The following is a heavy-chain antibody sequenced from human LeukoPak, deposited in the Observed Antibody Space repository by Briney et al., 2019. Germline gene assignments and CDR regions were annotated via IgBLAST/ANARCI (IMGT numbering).Heavy chain of an antibody. Sequence: SETLSLTCAVYGGSFSGYYWSWIRQPPGKGLEWIGEINHSGSTNYNPSLKSRVTISVDTSKNQFSLKLSSVTAADMAVYYCARSTMIVVVITWSYFDYWGQGTLVTVSS. J-gene: IGHJ4*02. D-gene: IGHD3-22*01. CDR1: GGSFSGYY. V-gene: IGHV4-34*01. CDR2: INHSGST. CDR3: ARSTMIVVVITWSYFDY.